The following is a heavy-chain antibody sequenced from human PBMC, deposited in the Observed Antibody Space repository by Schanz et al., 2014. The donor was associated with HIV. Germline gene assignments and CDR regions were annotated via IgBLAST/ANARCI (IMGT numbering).Heavy chain of an antibody. D-gene: IGHD3-10*01. J-gene: IGHJ4*02. CDR1: GFTFNNYA. CDR3: ARGFQGFDY. CDR2: ISESGGRS. Sequence: EVQLLDSGGGLVQPGGSLRLSCVASGFTFNNYAMTWVRQAPGKGLEWVSSISESGGRSYYADSVNGRFTISRDNSKNTLYLQMNNLKPEDTAVYYCARGFQGFDYWGQGTLVTVSS. V-gene: IGHV3-23*01.